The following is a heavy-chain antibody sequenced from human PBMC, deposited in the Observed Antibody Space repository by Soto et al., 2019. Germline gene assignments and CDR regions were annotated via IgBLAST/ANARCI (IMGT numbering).Heavy chain of an antibody. J-gene: IGHJ4*02. CDR1: GFTFSNAW. D-gene: IGHD3-22*01. CDR2: IKSKTDGGTT. Sequence: GGSLRLSCAASGFTFSNAWMSWVRQAPGKGLEWVGRIKSKTDGGTTDYAAPVKGRFTISRDDSKNTLYLQMNSLKTEDTAVYYYTTGYDSSGYYFDYWGQGTLVTVSS. V-gene: IGHV3-15*01. CDR3: TTGYDSSGYYFDY.